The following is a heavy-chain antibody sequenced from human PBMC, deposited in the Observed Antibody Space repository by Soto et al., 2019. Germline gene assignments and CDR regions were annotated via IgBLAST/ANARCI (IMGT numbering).Heavy chain of an antibody. CDR1: EFSFRSYY. V-gene: IGHV3-21*06. J-gene: IGHJ4*02. Sequence: EVQLVESGGGLVKPGGSLRLPCAASEFSFRSYYMNWVRQAPGRGLEWVSSISPSSSFLNYADSVKGRFTISRDNAKSSLNLPMNSLRAEDTAVYYYATVGTDYGSGSPYYSDFWGQGTLVTVSS. D-gene: IGHD3-10*01. CDR3: ATVGTDYGSGSPYYSDF. CDR2: ISPSSSFL.